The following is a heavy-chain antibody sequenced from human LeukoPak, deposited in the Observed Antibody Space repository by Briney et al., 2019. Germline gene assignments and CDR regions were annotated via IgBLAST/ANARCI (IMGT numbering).Heavy chain of an antibody. CDR1: GFTFSSYS. Sequence: GGSLRLSCAASGFTFSSYSMHWVRQAPGKGLEWISYITRSSSTIYYADAVKGRFTISRDNAKNSLYLQMNSLRAEDTALYYCARADFSSDSYLWGQGTLVTVSS. CDR3: ARADFSSDSYL. D-gene: IGHD3-3*01. V-gene: IGHV3-48*01. CDR2: ITRSSSTI. J-gene: IGHJ4*02.